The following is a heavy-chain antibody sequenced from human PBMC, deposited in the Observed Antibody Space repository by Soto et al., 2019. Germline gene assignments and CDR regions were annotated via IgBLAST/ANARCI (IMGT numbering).Heavy chain of an antibody. Sequence: QITLKESGPTLVKPTQTLTLTCTFSGFSLSTSGVGVGWIRQPPGKALEWLALIYWDDDKRYSPSLKSRLTIPQATSQTQAVLTMTNMDPVDTATYYCAHRPSYCSGGSCYSGFDYWGQGTLVTVSS. J-gene: IGHJ4*02. CDR1: GFSLSTSGVG. V-gene: IGHV2-5*02. D-gene: IGHD2-15*01. CDR2: IYWDDDK. CDR3: AHRPSYCSGGSCYSGFDY.